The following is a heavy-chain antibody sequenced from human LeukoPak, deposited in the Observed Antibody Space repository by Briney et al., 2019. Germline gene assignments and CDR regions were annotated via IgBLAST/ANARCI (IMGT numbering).Heavy chain of an antibody. CDR1: GGSISSSSYY. V-gene: IGHV4-39*07. Sequence: SETLSLTCTVSGGSISSSSYYWGWIRQPPGKGLEWIGSIYTSGSTNYNPSLKSRVTMSVDTSKNQFSLKLSSVTAADTAVYYCASSTSGFFDYWGQGTLVTVSS. J-gene: IGHJ4*02. CDR2: IYTSGST. CDR3: ASSTSGFFDY. D-gene: IGHD2-2*01.